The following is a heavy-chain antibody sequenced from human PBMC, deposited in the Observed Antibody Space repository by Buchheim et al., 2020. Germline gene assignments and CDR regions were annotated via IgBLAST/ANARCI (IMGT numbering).Heavy chain of an antibody. Sequence: QVQLVESGGGVVQPGRSLRLSCAASGFTFSSYAMHWVRQAPGKGLEWVAVISYDGSNKYYADSVKGRSTISRDNSKNTLYLQMNSLRAEDTAVYYCARGDSGWYGYFQHWGQGTL. CDR3: ARGDSGWYGYFQH. V-gene: IGHV3-30-3*01. CDR1: GFTFSSYA. D-gene: IGHD6-19*01. CDR2: ISYDGSNK. J-gene: IGHJ1*01.